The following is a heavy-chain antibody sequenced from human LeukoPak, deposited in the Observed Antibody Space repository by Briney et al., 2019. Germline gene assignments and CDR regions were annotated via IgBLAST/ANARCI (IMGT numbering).Heavy chain of an antibody. D-gene: IGHD4-17*01. Sequence: PGRSLRLSCAASGFTFSSYAMHWVRQAPGKGLEWVAVISYDGSNKYYADSVKGRFTTSRDNSKNTLYLQMNSLRAEDTAVYYCAKERATVTTFLEYGMDVWGQGTTVTVSS. CDR1: GFTFSSYA. V-gene: IGHV3-30-3*01. CDR3: AKERATVTTFLEYGMDV. J-gene: IGHJ6*02. CDR2: ISYDGSNK.